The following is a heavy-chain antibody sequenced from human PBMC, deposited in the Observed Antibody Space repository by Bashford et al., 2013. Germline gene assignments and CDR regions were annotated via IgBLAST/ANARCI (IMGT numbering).Heavy chain of an antibody. CDR1: GYTFTSYD. J-gene: IGHJ4*02. Sequence: VASVKVSCKASGYTFTSYDINWVRQATGQGLEWMGWMNPNSGNTNYAQKLQGRVTMTTDTSTSTAYMELRSLRSDDTAVYYCARDGDYDILTGLLDYWGQGTLVTVSS. CDR3: ARDGDYDILTGLLDY. V-gene: IGHV1-18*01. CDR2: MNPNSGNT. D-gene: IGHD3-9*01.